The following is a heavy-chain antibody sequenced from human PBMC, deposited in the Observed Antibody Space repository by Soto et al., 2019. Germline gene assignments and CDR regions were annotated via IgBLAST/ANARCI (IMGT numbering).Heavy chain of an antibody. CDR3: TTDHPLERRTHFDY. D-gene: IGHD1-1*01. CDR1: GFTFSNAW. V-gene: IGHV3-15*01. CDR2: IKSKTDGGTT. J-gene: IGHJ4*02. Sequence: EVQLVESGGGLVKPGGSLRLSCAASGFTFSNAWMSWVRQAPGKGLEWVGRIKSKTDGGTTDYAAPVKGRFTISRDDSNNTLYLQMNSLKTEDTAVYYCTTDHPLERRTHFDYWGQGTLVTVSS.